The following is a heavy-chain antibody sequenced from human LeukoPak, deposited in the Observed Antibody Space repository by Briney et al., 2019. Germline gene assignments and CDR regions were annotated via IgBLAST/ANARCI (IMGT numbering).Heavy chain of an antibody. J-gene: IGHJ6*03. Sequence: ASVKVSCKASGYTFTSYDINWVRQATGQGLEWMGWMNPNSGNTGYAQKFQGRVTITRNTSISTAYMELSSLRSEDTAVYYCARPCTSCYDYYYYMDVWGKGTTATVSS. CDR3: ARPCTSCYDYYYYMDV. D-gene: IGHD2-2*01. CDR1: GYTFTSYD. CDR2: MNPNSGNT. V-gene: IGHV1-8*03.